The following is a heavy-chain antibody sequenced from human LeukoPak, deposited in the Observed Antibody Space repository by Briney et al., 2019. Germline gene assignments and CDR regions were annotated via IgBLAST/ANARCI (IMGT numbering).Heavy chain of an antibody. V-gene: IGHV3-7*01. D-gene: IGHD2/OR15-2a*01. CDR3: ARINSKSYYFDY. J-gene: IGHJ4*02. CDR2: IKLDGSEK. Sequence: PGGSLRLSCAASGFTFSSYWMTWVRQAPGKGLEWVANIKLDGSEKYYVDSVKGRFAISRDSAKNSLYLQVNSLRAEDTAVYYCARINSKSYYFDYWGQGTLVTVSS. CDR1: GFTFSSYW.